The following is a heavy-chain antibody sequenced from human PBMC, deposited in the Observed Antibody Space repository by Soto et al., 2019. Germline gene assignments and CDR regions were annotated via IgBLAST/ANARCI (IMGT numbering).Heavy chain of an antibody. CDR2: IRSKANSYAT. Sequence: GGSLRLSFAASGFTFSGSAMHWVRQASGKGLEWVGRIRSKANSYATAYAASVKGRFTISRDDSKNTAYLQMNSLKTEDTAVYYCTRHDKTRNFDYWGQGTLGHRLL. J-gene: IGHJ4*02. V-gene: IGHV3-73*01. CDR3: TRHDKTRNFDY. CDR1: GFTFSGSA.